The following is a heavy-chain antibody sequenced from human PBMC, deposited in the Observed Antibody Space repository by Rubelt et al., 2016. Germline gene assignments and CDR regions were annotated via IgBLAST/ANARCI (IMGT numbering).Heavy chain of an antibody. V-gene: IGHV3-30*04. Sequence: GGGLVQPGGSLRLSCAASGFTFSTYAMTWVRQAPGKGLEWVAIISFDGSLKHYADYVKGRFTISRDNSKNTLYLEISRLRAEDTAVYYCVRDRYASASGGMDVWGQGTTVTVSS. CDR3: VRDRYASASGGMDV. CDR1: GFTFSTYA. CDR2: ISFDGSLK. J-gene: IGHJ6*02. D-gene: IGHD3-10*01.